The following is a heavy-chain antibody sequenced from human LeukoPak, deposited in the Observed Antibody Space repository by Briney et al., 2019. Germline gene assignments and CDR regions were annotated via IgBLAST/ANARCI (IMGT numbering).Heavy chain of an antibody. D-gene: IGHD5-18*01. CDR1: GFTFSSYG. CDR2: ISGSGGST. Sequence: PGGSLRLSCAASGFTFSSYGMSWVRQAPGKGLEWVSAISGSGGSTYYADSVKGRFTISRDNAKNSLYLQMNSLRAEDTAVYYCARATWIQLWLLDYWGQGTLVTVSS. J-gene: IGHJ4*02. V-gene: IGHV3-23*01. CDR3: ARATWIQLWLLDY.